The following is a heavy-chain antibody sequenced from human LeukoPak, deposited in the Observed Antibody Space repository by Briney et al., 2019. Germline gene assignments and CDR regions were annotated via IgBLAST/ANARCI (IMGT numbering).Heavy chain of an antibody. Sequence: PGGSLRLSCAASGFTVSSNYMSWVRQAPGKGLEWVSVIYSGGSTYYADSVTGRFTISRDNSKNTLYLQMNSLRAEDTALYYCARGDSIGVLDYGGQGPWSPSPQ. J-gene: IGHJ4*02. CDR3: ARGDSIGVLDY. CDR1: GFTVSSNY. V-gene: IGHV3-53*01. D-gene: IGHD6-19*01. CDR2: IYSGGST.